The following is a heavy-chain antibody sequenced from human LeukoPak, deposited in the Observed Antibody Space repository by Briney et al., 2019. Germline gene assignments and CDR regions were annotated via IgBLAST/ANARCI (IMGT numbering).Heavy chain of an antibody. J-gene: IGHJ3*02. CDR2: ISYDGSNK. V-gene: IGHV3-30*04. Sequence: PGGSLRLSCAASGFTFSSYAMHWVRQAPGKGLEWVAVISYDGSNKYYADSVKGRFTISRDNSKNTLYLQMNSLRAEDTAVYYCARDWATVVTLGAFDIWGQGTMVTVSS. CDR3: ARDWATVVTLGAFDI. CDR1: GFTFSSYA. D-gene: IGHD4-23*01.